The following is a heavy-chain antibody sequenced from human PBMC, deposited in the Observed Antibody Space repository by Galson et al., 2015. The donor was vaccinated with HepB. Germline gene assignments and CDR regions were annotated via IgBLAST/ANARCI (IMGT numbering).Heavy chain of an antibody. CDR1: GYTFNTYG. V-gene: IGHV1-18*04. CDR2: ISTYNDVT. CDR3: AKDNDHNFDY. J-gene: IGHJ4*02. Sequence: SVKVSCKATGYTFNTYGIFWVRQAPGQGLEWMGWISTYNDVTNYAQKFQGRVTMTTDTSTSTAYLGLRSLRSDDTAVYYCAKDNDHNFDYWGQGTLVTVSS. D-gene: IGHD2-8*01.